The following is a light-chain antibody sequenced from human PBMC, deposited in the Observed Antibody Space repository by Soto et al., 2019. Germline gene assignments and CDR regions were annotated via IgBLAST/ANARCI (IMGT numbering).Light chain of an antibody. CDR3: QQYGSSPPTT. V-gene: IGKV3-20*01. CDR1: QSVSSSY. Sequence: EIVLTQSPGTLSLSPGERATLSCRASQSVSSSYLAWYQQKPGQAPRLLIYGASSRATGIPDRFSGSGSGTDFPLTISTLEPEDFAVYYCQQYGSSPPTTFGQGTRLEIK. J-gene: IGKJ5*01. CDR2: GAS.